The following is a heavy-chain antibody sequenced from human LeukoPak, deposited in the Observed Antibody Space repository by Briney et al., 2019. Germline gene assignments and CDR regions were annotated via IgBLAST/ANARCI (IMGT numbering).Heavy chain of an antibody. CDR3: ARHSTFFGVVIIKGRVRGPFDY. CDR1: GGSFSGYY. D-gene: IGHD3-3*01. CDR2: INHSGST. J-gene: IGHJ4*02. V-gene: IGHV4-34*01. Sequence: SETLSLTCAVYGGSFSGYYWSWVRQPPGKGLEWIGEINHSGSTNYNPSLKSRVTISVDTSKNQFSLKLSSVTAADTAVYYCARHSTFFGVVIIKGRVRGPFDYWGQGTLVTVSS.